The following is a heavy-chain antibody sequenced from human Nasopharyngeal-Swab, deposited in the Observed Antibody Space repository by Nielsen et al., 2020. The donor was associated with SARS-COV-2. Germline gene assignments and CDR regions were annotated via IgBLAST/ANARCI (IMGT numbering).Heavy chain of an antibody. V-gene: IGHV3-30-3*01. CDR2: ISYDGSNK. J-gene: IGHJ6*03. CDR3: ARAEGYSYGPLIYYYYMDV. D-gene: IGHD5-18*01. Sequence: WIRQPPGKGLEWVAVISYDGSNKYYADSVKGRFTISRDNSKNTLYLQMNSLRVEDTAVYYCARAEGYSYGPLIYYYYMDVWGKGTTVTVSS.